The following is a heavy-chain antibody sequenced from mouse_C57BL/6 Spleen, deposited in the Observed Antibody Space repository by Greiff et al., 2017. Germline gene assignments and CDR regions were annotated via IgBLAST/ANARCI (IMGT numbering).Heavy chain of an antibody. J-gene: IGHJ3*01. CDR2: IDPETGGT. V-gene: IGHV1-15*01. Sequence: VQLQQSGAELVRPGASVTLSCKASGYTFTDYEMHWVKQTPVHGLEWIGAIDPETGGTAYNQKFKGKAILTADKSSSTAYMELRSLTSEDSAVYYCTRYDYGEGFAYWGQGTLVTVSA. CDR3: TRYDYGEGFAY. D-gene: IGHD2-4*01. CDR1: GYTFTDYE.